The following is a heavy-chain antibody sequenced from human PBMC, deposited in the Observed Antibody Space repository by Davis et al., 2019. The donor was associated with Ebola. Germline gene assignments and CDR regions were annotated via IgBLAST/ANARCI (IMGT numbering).Heavy chain of an antibody. CDR2: IKWDVIST. Sequence: GESLKISCTASGFTFDDYTLHWVRQVPGKGLEWVSLIKWDVISTDYADSVKGRFTISRDNIKNSLYLQMNSLRTEDTAFYYCAKDDLVQGVRFLDSWGQGTLVTVSS. J-gene: IGHJ4*02. CDR1: GFTFDDYT. CDR3: AKDDLVQGVRFLDS. D-gene: IGHD3-10*01. V-gene: IGHV3-43*01.